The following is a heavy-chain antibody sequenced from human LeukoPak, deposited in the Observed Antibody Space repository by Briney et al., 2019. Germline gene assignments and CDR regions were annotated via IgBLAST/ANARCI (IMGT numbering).Heavy chain of an antibody. D-gene: IGHD2-21*02. Sequence: KTSETLSLTCAVYGGSFSGYYWSWIRQPPGKGLEWIGSIYYSGSTYYNPAPKSRVTISVDKSKNQFFLKLSSVTAADTAVYYCARGVRDNYYYYMDVWGKGTTVIVSS. CDR2: IYYSGST. V-gene: IGHV4-34*01. CDR3: ARGVRDNYYYYMDV. J-gene: IGHJ6*03. CDR1: GGSFSGYY.